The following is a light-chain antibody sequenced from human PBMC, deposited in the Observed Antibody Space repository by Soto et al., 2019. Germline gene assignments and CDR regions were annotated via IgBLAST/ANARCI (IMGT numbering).Light chain of an antibody. CDR2: GAS. Sequence: EIVMTQSPATLSLSPGERATLSCRASQSVSSSYLAWYQQKPSQAPRLLIYGASSRATGIPDRFSGSGSGTDFTLTISSLEPEDFAVYYCQQRSNWSITFGQGTRLEIK. V-gene: IGKV3D-20*02. CDR3: QQRSNWSIT. J-gene: IGKJ5*01. CDR1: QSVSSSY.